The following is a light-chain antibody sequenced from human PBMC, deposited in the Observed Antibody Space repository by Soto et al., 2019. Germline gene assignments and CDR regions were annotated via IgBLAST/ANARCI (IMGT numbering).Light chain of an antibody. CDR3: SSYAGNYNLGV. CDR1: SSDVGYYNY. CDR2: EVS. Sequence: QSVLTQPPSASGSPGQSVTISCTGTSSDVGYYNYVSWYQQHPGKAPKLIIYEVSKWPSGVPDRFSGSKSGNTASLTVSGLQAEDEADYYCSSYAGNYNLGVFGTGTKVTVL. J-gene: IGLJ1*01. V-gene: IGLV2-8*01.